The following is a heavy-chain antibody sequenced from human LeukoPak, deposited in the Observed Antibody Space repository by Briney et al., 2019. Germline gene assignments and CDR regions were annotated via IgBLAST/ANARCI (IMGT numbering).Heavy chain of an antibody. V-gene: IGHV3-9*01. D-gene: IGHD3-10*01. CDR3: AKDVRGLTIMGPGGFDP. CDR1: GFTFDDYA. J-gene: IGHJ5*02. CDR2: ISWNSGSI. Sequence: GGSLRLSCAASGFTFDDYAMPWVRQTPGKGLEWVSGISWNSGSIGYADSVKGRFTISRDNAKSSLYLQMNSLRAEDAALYYCAKDVRGLTIMGPGGFDPWGQGTLVTVSS.